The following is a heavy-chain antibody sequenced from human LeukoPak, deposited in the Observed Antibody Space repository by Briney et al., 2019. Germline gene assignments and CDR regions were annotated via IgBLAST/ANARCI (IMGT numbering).Heavy chain of an antibody. Sequence: SETLSLTCAVHGGSFSGYYWSWIRQPPGRGLEWIGEINHSGSTNYNPSLKSRVTISADTSKNQFSLKLSSVTAADTAVYFCARGLRDYHSLTGYYYNYWGQGTLVTVSS. V-gene: IGHV4-34*01. J-gene: IGHJ4*02. CDR1: GGSFSGYY. D-gene: IGHD3-9*01. CDR3: ARGLRDYHSLTGYYYNY. CDR2: INHSGST.